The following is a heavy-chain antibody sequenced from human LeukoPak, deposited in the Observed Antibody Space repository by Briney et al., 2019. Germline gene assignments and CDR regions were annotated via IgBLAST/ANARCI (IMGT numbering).Heavy chain of an antibody. CDR1: GDSISDKYW. CDR2: VYRSGGT. D-gene: IGHD2-8*01. J-gene: IGHJ3*01. Sequence: SGTLSLTCAVSGDSISDKYWWRWVRQFPDKGLEWIGEVYRSGGTSYNPSLKSRVTVSIDYSKNQFSLNLRSVTAADTAVYYCGRHANGDSSAAFDLWGQGTMVFVSS. CDR3: GRHANGDSSAAFDL. V-gene: IGHV4-4*02.